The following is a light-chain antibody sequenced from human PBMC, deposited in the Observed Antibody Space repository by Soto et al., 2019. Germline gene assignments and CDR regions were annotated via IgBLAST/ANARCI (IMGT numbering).Light chain of an antibody. CDR2: RAS. CDR3: QQYGSSPGT. Sequence: EIVLTQSPGTLSLSPGERATLSCRASQSVSSSYLAWYQQKPGQAPRLLIYRASSRATGFPDRFSGSGSGTDFTLTISRLEPEDLAVYYCQQYGSSPGTFGQGTKVEIK. J-gene: IGKJ1*01. CDR1: QSVSSSY. V-gene: IGKV3-20*01.